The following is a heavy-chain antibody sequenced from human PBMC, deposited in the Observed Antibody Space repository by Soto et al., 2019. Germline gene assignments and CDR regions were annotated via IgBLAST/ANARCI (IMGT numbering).Heavy chain of an antibody. CDR2: IRSKAYGGTT. CDR3: TRDRRVRATEYYFDY. CDR1: GFTFCYYA. J-gene: IGHJ4*02. V-gene: IGHV3-49*03. D-gene: IGHD5-12*01. Sequence: GGSLILSCTASGFTFCYYAMSWFRQAPGKGLEWVGFIRSKAYGGTTEYAASVKGRFTISRDDSKSIAYLQMNSLKTEDTAVYYCTRDRRVRATEYYFDYWGQGTLVTVSS.